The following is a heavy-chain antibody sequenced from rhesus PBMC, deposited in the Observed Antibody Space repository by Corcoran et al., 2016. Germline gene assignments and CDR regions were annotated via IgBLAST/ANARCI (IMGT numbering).Heavy chain of an antibody. Sequence: EVQLVESGGGLAKPGGSLRLPCAASGFTFSSYAMHWVRQAPGKGLEWVSAISSGGSTNYAAPVKCRFTNSRDNSKNTLSLQINSLGAEDTAVYYCAKDRGITMIVVPRDYGLDSWGQGVVVTVSS. D-gene: IGHD3-28*01. J-gene: IGHJ6*01. CDR3: AKDRGITMIVVPRDYGLDS. CDR2: ISSGGST. V-gene: IGHV3-103*01. CDR1: GFTFSSYA.